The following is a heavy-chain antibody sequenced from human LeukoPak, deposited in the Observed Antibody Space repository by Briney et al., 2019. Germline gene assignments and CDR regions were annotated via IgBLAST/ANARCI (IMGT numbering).Heavy chain of an antibody. Sequence: SATLSLTCTVSGGSISIYYWSSTRHPPGKGLEWIGYIYYSGNTSYNPSLKSRVTISVDTSKNQFSLKLSSVTTADTAVYYCAHGSGSYYEFDYWGRGTLVTVSS. CDR1: GGSISIYY. CDR3: AHGSGSYYEFDY. J-gene: IGHJ4*02. D-gene: IGHD3-10*01. V-gene: IGHV4-59*01. CDR2: IYYSGNT.